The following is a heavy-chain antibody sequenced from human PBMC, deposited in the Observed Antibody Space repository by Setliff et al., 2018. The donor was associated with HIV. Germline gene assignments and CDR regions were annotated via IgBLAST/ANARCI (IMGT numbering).Heavy chain of an antibody. V-gene: IGHV4-34*01. Sequence: PSETLSLTCTVTGGSFSGYYWSWIRQPPGKGLEWIGEINHSGSTNYNPSLKSRVTISVDTSKNQFSLKLSSVTAADTAVYYCARGGYYGSGSYGYWGQGTLVTVSS. CDR3: ARGGYYGSGSYGY. CDR1: GGSFSGYY. J-gene: IGHJ4*02. CDR2: INHSGST. D-gene: IGHD3-10*01.